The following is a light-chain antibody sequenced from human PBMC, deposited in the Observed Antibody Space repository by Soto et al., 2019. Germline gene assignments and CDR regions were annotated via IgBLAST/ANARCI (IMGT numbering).Light chain of an antibody. Sequence: QAVVTQPPSASGTPGQRVTISCSGSSSNIGSNYVYWYQQLPGTAPKLLIYRNNQRPSGVPDRFSGSKSGTSASLAISGLRSEDEADYYCAAWDDSRSGQGVFGGGTKLTVL. V-gene: IGLV1-47*01. CDR1: SSNIGSNY. CDR2: RNN. CDR3: AAWDDSRSGQGV. J-gene: IGLJ2*01.